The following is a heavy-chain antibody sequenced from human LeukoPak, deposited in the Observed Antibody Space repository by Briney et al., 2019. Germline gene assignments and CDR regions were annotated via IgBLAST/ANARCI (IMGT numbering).Heavy chain of an antibody. CDR1: GYSGTSCA. CDR3: ARELGYCSSTSCYGYNWFDP. CDR2: INVGNGNT. Sequence: ASVKVSCKAAGYSGTSCAMHWVRMAPGQRIGWKGRINVGNGNTKYSQKFQGRVTITIDTSASTAYMELSSLRAEDTAVYYCARELGYCSSTSCYGYNWFDPWGQGTLVTVSS. D-gene: IGHD2-2*01. V-gene: IGHV1-3*01. J-gene: IGHJ5*01.